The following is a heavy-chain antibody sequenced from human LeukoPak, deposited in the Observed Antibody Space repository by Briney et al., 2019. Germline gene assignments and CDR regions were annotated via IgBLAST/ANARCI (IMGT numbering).Heavy chain of an antibody. J-gene: IGHJ4*02. CDR1: GYSISTGYY. Sequence: SESLLLTCTISGYSISTGYYWGWIRQPPGMGLECIGSSYHSGSTYYNSSLKSRVTISVDRSKHQFSLKLSSVTAADTAVYYCARVLDYYGSGVYSVDYWGQGILVTVSP. D-gene: IGHD3-10*01. CDR2: SYHSGST. CDR3: ARVLDYYGSGVYSVDY. V-gene: IGHV4-38-2*02.